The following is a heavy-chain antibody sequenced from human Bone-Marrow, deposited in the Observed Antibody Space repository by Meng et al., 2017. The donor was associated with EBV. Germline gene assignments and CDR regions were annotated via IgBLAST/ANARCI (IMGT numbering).Heavy chain of an antibody. V-gene: IGHV1-3*01. CDR3: ARVYIPTTAAALFDY. Sequence: QVQLVQSVAEGKKPGASVKVSCKASGYTFITYAIYGVRQAPGQTLEWMGWINPGNGHTRYSQKFQGRLTFIRDTSASTAYMELSSLRSEDTAVYYCARVYIPTTAAALFDYWGQGTLVTVSS. D-gene: IGHD6-13*01. CDR2: INPGNGHT. J-gene: IGHJ4*02. CDR1: GYTFITYA.